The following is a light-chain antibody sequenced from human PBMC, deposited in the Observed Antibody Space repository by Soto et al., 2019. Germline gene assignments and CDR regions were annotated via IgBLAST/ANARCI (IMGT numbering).Light chain of an antibody. CDR3: SSYTSSSTRE. CDR2: EVS. J-gene: IGLJ2*01. CDR1: SSDVGGYNY. Sequence: QSALTQPASVSGSPGQSITISCTGTSSDVGGYNYVSWYQQHPGKAPKLMIYEVSNRPSGVSNRFSGSKSGNTASLTISGLQAEDEADYYCSSYTSSSTRELGGGTKHRP. V-gene: IGLV2-14*01.